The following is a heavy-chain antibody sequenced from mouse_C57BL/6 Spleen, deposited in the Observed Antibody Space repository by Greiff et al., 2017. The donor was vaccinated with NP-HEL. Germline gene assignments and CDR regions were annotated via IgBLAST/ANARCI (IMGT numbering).Heavy chain of an antibody. D-gene: IGHD2-12*01. CDR3: ACCYVPGAY. CDR2: INPNNGGT. Sequence: EVQLQQSGPELVKPGASVKISCKASGYTFTDYYMNWVKQSHGKSLEWIGDINPNNGGTSYNQKFKGKATLTVDKSSSTAYMELRSLTSEDSAVYYCACCYVPGAYWGQGTLVTVSA. J-gene: IGHJ3*01. V-gene: IGHV1-26*01. CDR1: GYTFTDYY.